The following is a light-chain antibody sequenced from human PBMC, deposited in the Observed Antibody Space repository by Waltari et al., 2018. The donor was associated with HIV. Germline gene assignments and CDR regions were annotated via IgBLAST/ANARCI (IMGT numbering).Light chain of an antibody. V-gene: IGLV1-47*01. CDR2: RDN. J-gene: IGLJ2*01. CDR1: SSNVGRNA. Sequence: QSALTPPPSASGTPGQRVTISCSGSSSNVGRNAVYWYQKFPGSAPQLVIYRDNQRPPGVSDRFSGSKSGAAASLAISGLRSEDEADFYCSTWDDSLKDVLFGGGTKLTVL. CDR3: STWDDSLKDVL.